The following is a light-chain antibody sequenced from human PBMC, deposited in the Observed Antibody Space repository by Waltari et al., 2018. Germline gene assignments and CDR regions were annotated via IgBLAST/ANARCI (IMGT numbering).Light chain of an antibody. CDR3: AAWDDSLSSLV. Sequence: QSVLTQPPSASWTPGQRVTISCSGSSSNIGNNYVYWYQHLPGAAPKLLIFKNNQRPAGVPDRFSDSKSGTSASLAISGLRSEDEADYYCAAWDDSLSSLVFGGGTKLSVL. CDR2: KNN. V-gene: IGLV1-47*01. J-gene: IGLJ3*02. CDR1: SSNIGNNY.